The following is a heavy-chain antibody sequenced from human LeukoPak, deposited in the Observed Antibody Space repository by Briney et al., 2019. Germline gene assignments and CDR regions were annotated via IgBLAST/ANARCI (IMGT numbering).Heavy chain of an antibody. V-gene: IGHV3-66*01. CDR3: ARAPTNHRGYSGYDQTYYFDY. CDR1: GFTFSSNY. CDR2: IYSGGST. J-gene: IGHJ4*02. Sequence: GGSLRLSCAASGFTFSSNYMSWVRQAPGKGLEWVSVIYSGGSTYYSDSVKGRFTISRDNSKNTLYLQMNSLRAEDTAVYYCARAPTNHRGYSGYDQTYYFDYWGQGTLVTVSS. D-gene: IGHD5-12*01.